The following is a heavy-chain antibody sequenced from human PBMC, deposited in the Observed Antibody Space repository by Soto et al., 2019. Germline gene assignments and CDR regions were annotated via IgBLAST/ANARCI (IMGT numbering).Heavy chain of an antibody. Sequence: ASVKVSCKASGGTFSSYAISWVRQAPGQGLEWMGGIIPIFGTANYAQKFQGRVTITADESTSTAYMELSSLRSEDTAVYYCARSTTNYYYYGMDVWGQGTTVTVSS. CDR3: ARSTTNYYYYGMDV. V-gene: IGHV1-69*13. D-gene: IGHD4-4*01. CDR2: IIPIFGTA. J-gene: IGHJ6*02. CDR1: GGTFSSYA.